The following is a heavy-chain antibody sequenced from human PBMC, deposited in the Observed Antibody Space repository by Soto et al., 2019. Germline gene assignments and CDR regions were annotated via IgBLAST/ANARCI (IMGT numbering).Heavy chain of an antibody. CDR3: VHSRCGGDCLQSYSSHYYYGMDI. J-gene: IGHJ6*02. Sequence: SGPTLVNPTQTLTLTCTFSGFSLSTGGMGVGWIRQPPGKALEWLAIIYWDGDRRYRTSLMSRLTIAKNNSKNQEVQTMTNKEPVDTATFYCVHSRCGGDCLQSYSSHYYYGMDIWGQGT. CDR1: GFSLSTGGMG. CDR2: IYWDGDR. V-gene: IGHV2-5*02. D-gene: IGHD2-21*02.